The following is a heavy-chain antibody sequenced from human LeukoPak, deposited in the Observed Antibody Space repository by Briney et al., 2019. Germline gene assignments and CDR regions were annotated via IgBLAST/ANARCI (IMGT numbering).Heavy chain of an antibody. V-gene: IGHV4-59*01. CDR2: IYYTGTT. CDR1: GGSISNYY. Sequence: SETLSLTCTVSGGSISNYYWSWIRQPPGKALEWIGYIYYTGTTKYNPSLKSRATISLDTSKNQFSLKLTSVTAADAALFFCARGYDIDVWGQGTTVTVSS. J-gene: IGHJ6*02. CDR3: ARGYDIDV.